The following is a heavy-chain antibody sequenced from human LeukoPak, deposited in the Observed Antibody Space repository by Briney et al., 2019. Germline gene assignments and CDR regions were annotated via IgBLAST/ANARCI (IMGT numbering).Heavy chain of an antibody. CDR3: AKDPEGTPNNWFDP. V-gene: IGHV3-9*01. CDR2: ISWNSGSI. J-gene: IGHJ5*02. Sequence: PGGSLRLSCAASGFTFSNYWMHWVRQAPGKGLEWVSGISWNSGSIGYADSVKGRFTISRDNAKNSLYLQMNSLRAEDTALYYCAKDPEGTPNNWFDPWGQGTLVTVSS. D-gene: IGHD2-15*01. CDR1: GFTFSNYW.